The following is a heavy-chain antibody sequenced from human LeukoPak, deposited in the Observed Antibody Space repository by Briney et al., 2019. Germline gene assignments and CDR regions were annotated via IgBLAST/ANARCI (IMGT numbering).Heavy chain of an antibody. D-gene: IGHD2-2*01. Sequence: SETLSLTCTVSGGSVSSSSYYWGWIRQPPGKRLEWIGSIYYSGSTYYNPSLKNRVTISVDTSKNQFSLKLSSVTAADTAVYYCARTKSRVGYQLRHWYFDLWGRGTLVTVSS. V-gene: IGHV4-39*07. CDR1: GGSVSSSSYY. CDR3: ARTKSRVGYQLRHWYFDL. J-gene: IGHJ2*01. CDR2: IYYSGST.